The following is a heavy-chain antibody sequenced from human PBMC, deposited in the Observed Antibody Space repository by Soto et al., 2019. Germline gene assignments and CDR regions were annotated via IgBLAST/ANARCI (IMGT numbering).Heavy chain of an antibody. D-gene: IGHD6-6*01. V-gene: IGHV6-1*01. CDR3: ARAKEYTSSSGMDV. CDR2: TYYRSKWYN. Sequence: SQTLSLTCAISGDSVSSDTAAWNWIRQSPSRGLEWLGRTYYRSKWYNDYAVSVKSRITLNPDTSKNQFSLQLNSLTPEDTAAYYCARAKEYTSSSGMDVWGQGITVTVSS. CDR1: GDSVSSDTAA. J-gene: IGHJ6*02.